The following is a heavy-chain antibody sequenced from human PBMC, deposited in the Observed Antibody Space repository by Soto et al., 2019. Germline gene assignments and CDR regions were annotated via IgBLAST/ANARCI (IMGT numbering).Heavy chain of an antibody. D-gene: IGHD6-13*01. J-gene: IGHJ4*02. CDR3: AKTAGVYSSSWHPPFDY. Sequence: QVQLVQSGAEVKKPGSSVNVSCKASGGTFSSYAISWVRQAPGQGLEWMGGIIPIFGTANYAQKFQGRVTITADKSTSTAYMELSSLRSEDTAVYYCAKTAGVYSSSWHPPFDYWGQGTLVTVSS. CDR2: IIPIFGTA. V-gene: IGHV1-69*06. CDR1: GGTFSSYA.